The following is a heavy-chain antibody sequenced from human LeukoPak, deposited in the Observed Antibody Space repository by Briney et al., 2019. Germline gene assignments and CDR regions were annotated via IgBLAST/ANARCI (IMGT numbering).Heavy chain of an antibody. CDR1: GGSISSSSYY. Sequence: PSETLSLTCTVSGGSISSSSYYWGWIRQPPGKGLEWIGSIYYSGSTYYNPSLKSRVTISVDTSKNQFSLKLSSVTAADTAVYYCATENQAGDIVGVSAASFDYWGQGTLVTVSS. J-gene: IGHJ4*02. D-gene: IGHD2-2*01. CDR3: ATENQAGDIVGVSAASFDY. V-gene: IGHV4-39*01. CDR2: IYYSGST.